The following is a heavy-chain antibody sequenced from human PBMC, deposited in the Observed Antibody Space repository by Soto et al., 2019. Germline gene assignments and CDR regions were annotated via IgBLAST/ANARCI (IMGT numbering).Heavy chain of an antibody. CDR3: VRESGAYLSRD. CDR2: IVPILRTA. J-gene: IGHJ4*01. CDR1: GGTFSSYR. D-gene: IGHD2-21*01. V-gene: IGHV1-69*11. Sequence: SVKVSCKASGGTFSSYRINWVRQAPGQGLEYVGWIVPILRTADYAQTFQGRVSITADESARTSYMELRSLRSQDTAVYYCVRESGAYLSRDWGKGTLVSVSS.